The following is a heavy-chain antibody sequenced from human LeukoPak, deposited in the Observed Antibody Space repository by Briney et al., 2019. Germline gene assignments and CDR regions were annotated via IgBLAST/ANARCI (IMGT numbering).Heavy chain of an antibody. D-gene: IGHD3-10*01. Sequence: PGGSLRLSCAASGFTFSSYAMSWVRQAPGKGLEWVSAISGSGGSTYYADSVRGRFTISRDNSKNTLYLQMNSLRAEDTAVYYCARAMVRGVPNHYYYYYGMDVWGQGTTVTVSS. V-gene: IGHV3-23*01. CDR3: ARAMVRGVPNHYYYYYGMDV. J-gene: IGHJ6*02. CDR1: GFTFSSYA. CDR2: ISGSGGST.